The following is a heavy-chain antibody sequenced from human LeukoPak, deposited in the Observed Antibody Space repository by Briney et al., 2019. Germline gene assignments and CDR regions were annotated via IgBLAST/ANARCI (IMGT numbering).Heavy chain of an antibody. CDR1: GYSISSGFY. J-gene: IGHJ4*02. CDR2: IFHSGST. D-gene: IGHD3-10*01. V-gene: IGHV4-38-2*02. Sequence: SETLSLTCSVSGYSISSGFYWGWIRQPPGKGLEWIGSIFHSGSTYYNPSLKSRVTISVDTSKNQFSLKLSSVTAADTAVYYCARTRYYYNSRSYGAPYYFDYWGQGTLVTVSS. CDR3: ARTRYYYNSRSYGAPYYFDY.